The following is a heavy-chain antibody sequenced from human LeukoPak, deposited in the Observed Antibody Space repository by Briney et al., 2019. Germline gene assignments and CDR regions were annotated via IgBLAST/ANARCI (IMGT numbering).Heavy chain of an antibody. Sequence: ASVKVSCKASGYTFTGYYMHWVRQAPGQGLEWMGWINPNSGGTNYAQKFQGRVTMTRDTSISTAYMELSRLRSDDTAVYYCARDQSSGWYGVSDPWGQGTLVTVSS. CDR1: GYTFTGYY. CDR3: ARDQSSGWYGVSDP. CDR2: INPNSGGT. D-gene: IGHD6-19*01. J-gene: IGHJ5*02. V-gene: IGHV1-2*02.